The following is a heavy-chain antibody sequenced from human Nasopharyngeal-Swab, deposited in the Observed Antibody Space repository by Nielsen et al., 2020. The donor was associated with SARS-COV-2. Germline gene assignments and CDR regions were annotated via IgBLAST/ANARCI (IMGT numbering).Heavy chain of an antibody. Sequence: GRQMPGKGLEWVANIKQDGSEKYYVDSVKGRFTISRGNAKNSLYLQMNSLRAEDTAVYYCARVAIAARDIDYWGQGTLVTVSS. V-gene: IGHV3-7*03. J-gene: IGHJ4*02. D-gene: IGHD6-6*01. CDR3: ARVAIAARDIDY. CDR2: IKQDGSEK.